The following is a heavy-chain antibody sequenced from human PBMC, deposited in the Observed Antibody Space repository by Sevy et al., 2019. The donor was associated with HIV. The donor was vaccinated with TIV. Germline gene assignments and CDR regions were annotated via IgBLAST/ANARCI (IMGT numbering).Heavy chain of an antibody. CDR3: ARDRRNYGGQYFDY. J-gene: IGHJ4*02. Sequence: GGSLRLSCAASGLSLSDYYMSWIRQAPGKGLEWVSDISSGSTYTKYADSVKGRLTISRDNAKNSLYLQMNSLRVEDTAVYYCARDRRNYGGQYFDYWGQGTLVTVSS. CDR2: ISSGSTYT. D-gene: IGHD4-17*01. V-gene: IGHV3-11*06. CDR1: GLSLSDYY.